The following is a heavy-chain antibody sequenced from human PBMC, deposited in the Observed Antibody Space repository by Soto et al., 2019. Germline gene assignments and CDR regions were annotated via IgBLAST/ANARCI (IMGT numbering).Heavy chain of an antibody. D-gene: IGHD3-22*01. CDR2: IYHGGST. CDR3: ARVGPWVPYYYDSSPYTFENWFDP. V-gene: IGHV4-39*02. J-gene: IGHJ5*02. CDR1: GGSISSSNYY. Sequence: PSETLSLTCTVSGGSISSSNYYWGWLRQPPGKGLEWIGSIYHGGSTYYNPSLNSRVTLSIDMTNNHVSLILNSVTAADTAVYYCARVGPWVPYYYDSSPYTFENWFDPWGQGTLVTVSS.